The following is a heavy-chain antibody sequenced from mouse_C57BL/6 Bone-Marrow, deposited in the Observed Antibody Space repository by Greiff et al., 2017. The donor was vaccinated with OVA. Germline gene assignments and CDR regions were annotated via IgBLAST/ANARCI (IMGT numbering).Heavy chain of an antibody. Sequence: VQVVESGAELVRPGTSVKMSCKASGYTFTNYWIGWAKQRPGHGLEWIGDIYPGGGYTNYNEKFKGKATLTADKSSSTAYMQFSSLTSEDSAIYYCARGDYGSRYYFDYWGQGTTLTVSS. J-gene: IGHJ2*01. CDR3: ARGDYGSRYYFDY. CDR1: GYTFTNYW. CDR2: IYPGGGYT. V-gene: IGHV1-63*01. D-gene: IGHD1-1*01.